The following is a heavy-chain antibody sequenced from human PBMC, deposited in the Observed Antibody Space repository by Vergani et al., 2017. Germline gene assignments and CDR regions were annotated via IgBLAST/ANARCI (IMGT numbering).Heavy chain of an antibody. CDR2: ISSSSSYI. J-gene: IGHJ6*03. Sequence: EVQLVESGGGLVKPGGSLRLSCAASGFTFSSYSMNWVRQAPGKGLEWVSSISSSSSYIYYAGSVKGRFTISRDNAKNSLYLQMNSLRAEDTAVYYCARDPSNYKVYYYYYYYMDVWGKGTTVTVSS. D-gene: IGHD4-11*01. V-gene: IGHV3-21*01. CDR3: ARDPSNYKVYYYYYYYMDV. CDR1: GFTFSSYS.